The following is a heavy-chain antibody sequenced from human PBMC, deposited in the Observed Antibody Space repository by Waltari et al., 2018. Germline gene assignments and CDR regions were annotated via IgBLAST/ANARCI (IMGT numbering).Heavy chain of an antibody. CDR3: AKDLGYSGYELFDY. CDR2: ISGSGGST. D-gene: IGHD5-12*01. Sequence: EVQLLESGGGLVQPGGSLRLSCGDSGFTFSSYAMSCVRQAPGKGLEWVSAISGSGGSTYYADSVKGRFTISRDNSKNTLYLQMNSLRAEDTAVYYCAKDLGYSGYELFDYWGQGTLVTVSS. CDR1: GFTFSSYA. V-gene: IGHV3-23*01. J-gene: IGHJ4*02.